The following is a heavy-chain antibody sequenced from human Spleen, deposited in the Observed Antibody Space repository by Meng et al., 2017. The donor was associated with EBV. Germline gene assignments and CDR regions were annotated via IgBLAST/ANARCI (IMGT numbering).Heavy chain of an antibody. V-gene: IGHV4-4*02. J-gene: IGHJ2*01. Sequence: GLHLVRPSGSLSLTVSISCGSFNFRRWWSWVPQPPGKGLEWIGEVYYSGGTNYNPSLKSRVDMFLDKSKNQFSLQLDSVTAADTALYFCARGDVVVFPAALGKFDLWGRGTLVTVSS. CDR2: VYYSGGT. CDR3: ARGDVVVFPAALGKFDL. D-gene: IGHD2-2*01. CDR1: CGSFNFRRW.